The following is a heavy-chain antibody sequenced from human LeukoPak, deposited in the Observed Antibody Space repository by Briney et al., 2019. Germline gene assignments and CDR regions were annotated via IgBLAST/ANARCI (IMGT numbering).Heavy chain of an antibody. J-gene: IGHJ4*02. D-gene: IGHD6-19*01. Sequence: PSETLSLTCTVSGGSISSTTFYWGWVRQPPGKGLEWIGNFYYTGNTYYNPSLKSRVTISIDASKNQFSLKLRSVNAADTAVYYCARYRAGWGFDYWGLGTLVTISS. CDR2: FYYTGNT. CDR1: GGSISSTTFY. V-gene: IGHV4-39*07. CDR3: ARYRAGWGFDY.